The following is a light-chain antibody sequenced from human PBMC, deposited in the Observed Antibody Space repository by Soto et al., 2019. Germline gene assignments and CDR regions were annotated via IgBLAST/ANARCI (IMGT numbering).Light chain of an antibody. CDR3: HQSGSSPLT. Sequence: EIVLTQSPGTLSLSPGERATLSCRASQSVSSSYLAWYQQKPGQAPRLLIYGASSRATGIPDRFSGSGSGTDFLLTIIRLEPDDYAVYYCHQSGSSPLTFGGGTQVEIK. CDR2: GAS. CDR1: QSVSSSY. V-gene: IGKV3-20*01. J-gene: IGKJ4*01.